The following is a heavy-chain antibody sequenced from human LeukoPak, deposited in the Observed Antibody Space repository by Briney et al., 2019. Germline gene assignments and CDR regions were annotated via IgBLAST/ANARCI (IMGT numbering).Heavy chain of an antibody. Sequence: GGSLRLSCAASGFTFSSYAMHWVRQAPGKGLEWVSSISSSSSYIYYADSVKGRFTISRDNAKNSLYLQMNSLRAEDTAVYYCARVICSSTSCYDYYYYGMDVWGQGTTVTVSS. CDR1: GFTFSSYA. J-gene: IGHJ6*02. CDR2: ISSSSSYI. D-gene: IGHD2-2*01. V-gene: IGHV3-21*01. CDR3: ARVICSSTSCYDYYYYGMDV.